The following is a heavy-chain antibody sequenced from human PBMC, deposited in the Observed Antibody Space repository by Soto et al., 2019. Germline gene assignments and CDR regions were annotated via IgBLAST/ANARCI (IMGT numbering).Heavy chain of an antibody. Sequence: QVQLVQSGDEVKKSGASVKVSCKASGYTFSNYGISWVRQAPGQGLEWMGWISGYNGLTAYAQNVQGRVTMTIDTPTTTVIMEMTGLRSNDTAVYYCARDEGIRGFDSWGQGTLVTVS. V-gene: IGHV1-18*04. J-gene: IGHJ4*02. D-gene: IGHD3-10*01. CDR2: ISGYNGLT. CDR3: ARDEGIRGFDS. CDR1: GYTFSNYG.